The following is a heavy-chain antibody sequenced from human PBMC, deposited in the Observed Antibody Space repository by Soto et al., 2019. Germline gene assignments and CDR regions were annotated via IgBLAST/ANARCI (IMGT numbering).Heavy chain of an antibody. Sequence: QEQLVQSGAEVKKPGASVKVSCKTSGYTFTDYDINWVRQATGQGLEWIGWMNPNSGETGYAQKFHARVTMTRSAALSTAYLELSSLRSEDTAVYYCAREAAAARPRWYNWFDPWGQGTLVTVSS. V-gene: IGHV1-8*01. CDR2: MNPNSGET. D-gene: IGHD6-25*01. J-gene: IGHJ5*02. CDR3: AREAAAARPRWYNWFDP. CDR1: GYTFTDYD.